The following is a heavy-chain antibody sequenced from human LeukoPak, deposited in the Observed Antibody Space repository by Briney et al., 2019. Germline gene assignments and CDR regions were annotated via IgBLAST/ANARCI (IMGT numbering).Heavy chain of an antibody. V-gene: IGHV1-8*02. CDR3: AKEIFGVINPRDH. J-gene: IGHJ4*02. D-gene: IGHD3-3*01. CDR2: MNPNSGNT. Sequence: ASVKVSCKASGYTFTSYDINWVRQATGQGLEWLGWMNPNSGNTGYAQKFQGRVTMTRDTSISTAYMELNSLRSDDTAVYYCAKEIFGVINPRDHWGQGTLVTVSS. CDR1: GYTFTSYD.